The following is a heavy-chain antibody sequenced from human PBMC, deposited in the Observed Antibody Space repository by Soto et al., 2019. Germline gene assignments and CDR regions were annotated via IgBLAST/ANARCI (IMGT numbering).Heavy chain of an antibody. CDR1: GGSVSSGSYY. J-gene: IGHJ4*02. CDR2: IYYSGST. V-gene: IGHV4-61*01. Sequence: LSLTCTVSGGSVSSGSYYWSWIRQPPGKGLEWIGYIYYSGSTNYNPSLKSRVTISVDTSKNQFSLKLSSVTAADTAVYYCARDNYYYDSSGSYFDYWGQGTLVTVSS. CDR3: ARDNYYYDSSGSYFDY. D-gene: IGHD3-22*01.